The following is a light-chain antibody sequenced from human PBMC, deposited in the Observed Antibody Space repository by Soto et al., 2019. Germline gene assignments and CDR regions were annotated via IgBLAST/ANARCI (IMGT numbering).Light chain of an antibody. Sequence: EIVLTQSPGTLSLSPGERATLSCRASQTVTSNYLAWYQQKPGQGPSLLIYGASSRATGVPDRFSGSGSGTDFTLTISRLESEDFAMYYCQQYGTSAPITFGQGTRLEIE. J-gene: IGKJ5*01. CDR1: QTVTSNY. CDR3: QQYGTSAPIT. V-gene: IGKV3-20*01. CDR2: GAS.